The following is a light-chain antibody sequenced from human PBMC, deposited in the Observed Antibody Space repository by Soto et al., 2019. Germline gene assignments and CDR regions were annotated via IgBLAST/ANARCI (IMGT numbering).Light chain of an antibody. CDR1: QSVLYSSNNKNY. J-gene: IGKJ3*01. CDR2: WAS. CDR3: QQYYSTPPT. V-gene: IGKV4-1*01. Sequence: DIVMTQSSDSLAVSLGERATINCKSSQSVLYSSNNKNYLAWYQQKPGQPPKLLIYWASTRESGVPDRFSSSGSGTDFTLTISSLQAEDVAIYYCQQYYSTPPTFGPGTKVDIK.